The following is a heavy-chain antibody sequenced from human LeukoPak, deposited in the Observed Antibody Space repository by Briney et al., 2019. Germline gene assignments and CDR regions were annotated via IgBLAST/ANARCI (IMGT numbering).Heavy chain of an antibody. V-gene: IGHV1-18*04. CDR1: GYTFTGYY. J-gene: IGHJ5*02. CDR2: INPNSGNT. Sequence: ASVKVSCKASGYTFTGYYMHWVRQAPGQGLEWMGWINPNSGNTNYAQKLQGRVTMTTDTSTSTAYMELRSLRSDDTAVYYCARTGNYYGSGSYYNWFDPWGQGTLVTVSS. D-gene: IGHD3-10*01. CDR3: ARTGNYYGSGSYYNWFDP.